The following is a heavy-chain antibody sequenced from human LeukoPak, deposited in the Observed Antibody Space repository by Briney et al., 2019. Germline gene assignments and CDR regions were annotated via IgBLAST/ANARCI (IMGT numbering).Heavy chain of an antibody. CDR2: IYPGDSDT. CDR3: ARQSSLRYFDW. D-gene: IGHD3-9*01. CDR1: GYSFTSYW. J-gene: IGHJ4*02. Sequence: GESLQISCKGSGYSFTSYWIGWVRQLPGKGLEWMGIIYPGDSDTRYSPSFQGQVTISADKSISTAYLQWSSLKASDTAMYYCARQSSLRYFDWWGQGTLVTVSS. V-gene: IGHV5-51*01.